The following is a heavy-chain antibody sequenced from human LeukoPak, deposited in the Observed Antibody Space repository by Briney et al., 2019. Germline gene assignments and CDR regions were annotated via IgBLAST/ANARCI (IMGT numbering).Heavy chain of an antibody. J-gene: IGHJ4*02. Sequence: SVKVSCKASGDTFNNYAISWVQQAPGQRLEWMGGIIPMFGTADYGQKFQGRVTIMTDESTSTGYMDLSSLRSEDTAIYYCVLGYCSGGCAWYGGDYWGQGTLVTVSS. V-gene: IGHV1-69*05. CDR2: IIPMFGTA. CDR1: GDTFNNYA. CDR3: VLGYCSGGCAWYGGDY. D-gene: IGHD2-15*01.